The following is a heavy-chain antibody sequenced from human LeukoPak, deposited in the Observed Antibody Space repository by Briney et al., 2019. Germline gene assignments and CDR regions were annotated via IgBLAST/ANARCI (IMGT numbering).Heavy chain of an antibody. D-gene: IGHD3-22*01. J-gene: IGHJ3*02. Sequence: EASVKVSCTASGYTFTSYGISWVRQAPGQGLEWMGWISAYNGNTNYAQKLQGRVTMTTDTSTSTAYMELRSLRSDDTAVYYCARYSYYYDSSGYCPFAFDIWGQGTMVTVSS. CDR2: ISAYNGNT. V-gene: IGHV1-18*01. CDR1: GYTFTSYG. CDR3: ARYSYYYDSSGYCPFAFDI.